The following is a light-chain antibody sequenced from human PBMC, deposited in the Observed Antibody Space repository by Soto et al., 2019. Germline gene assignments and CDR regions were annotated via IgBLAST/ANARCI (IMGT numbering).Light chain of an antibody. CDR1: QYINTR. V-gene: IGKV3-11*01. Sequence: EIVLTQSPATLSSLPGDRVTLSCRASQYINTRLAWYQHRPGQAPRLLIYQTSLRAAGIPARFSAGGSGPDFTLTISSVQPEDFAVDDCPQRQSRPRTFGQGTKVYI. CDR3: PQRQSRPRT. J-gene: IGKJ1*01. CDR2: QTS.